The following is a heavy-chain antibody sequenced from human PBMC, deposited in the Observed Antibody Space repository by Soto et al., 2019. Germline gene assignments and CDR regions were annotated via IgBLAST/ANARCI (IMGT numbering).Heavy chain of an antibody. Sequence: GGSLRLSCAASGFTFDDYTMHWVRQAPGKGLEWVSLISWDGGSTYYADSVKGRLTISRDNSKNSLYLQMNSLRTEDTALYYCAKEGALLGYYFDYWGQGTLVTVSS. CDR3: AKEGALLGYYFDY. D-gene: IGHD3-10*01. J-gene: IGHJ4*02. CDR2: ISWDGGST. CDR1: GFTFDDYT. V-gene: IGHV3-43*01.